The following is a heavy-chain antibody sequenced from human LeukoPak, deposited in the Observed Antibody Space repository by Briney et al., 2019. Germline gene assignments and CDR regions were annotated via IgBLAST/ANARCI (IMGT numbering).Heavy chain of an antibody. D-gene: IGHD2-2*01. CDR1: GVTFSSSA. CDR3: AGDMPAYY. V-gene: IGHV3-53*01. Sequence: GGSLRLSCAASGVTFSSSAMSWGRAVLGKGLGRGSVIYSGGSTYYADSVKGRFAISWDNSENTLCCQRNCLRAEDTTVYYCAGDMPAYYWGQATLVTVSS. J-gene: IGHJ4*02. CDR2: IYSGGST.